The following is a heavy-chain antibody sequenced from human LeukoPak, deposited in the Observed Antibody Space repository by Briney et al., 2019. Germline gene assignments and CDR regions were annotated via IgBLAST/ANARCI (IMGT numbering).Heavy chain of an antibody. CDR2: IYYSGST. V-gene: IGHV4-39*01. CDR1: GGSINSGSYY. CDR3: ARRGYGTSRIDY. D-gene: IGHD5-12*01. Sequence: SETLSLTCTVSGGSINSGSYYWVWLRQPPGKGLEWIGNIYYSGSTYYNPSLKSRVTISVDTSKNQFSLKLSSVTATDTAVYYCARRGYGTSRIDYWGQGTLVTVSS. J-gene: IGHJ4*02.